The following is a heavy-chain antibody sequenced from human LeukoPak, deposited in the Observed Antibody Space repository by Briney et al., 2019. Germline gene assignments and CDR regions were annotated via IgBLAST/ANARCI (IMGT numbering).Heavy chain of an antibody. D-gene: IGHD4-17*01. CDR2: ISSSGSTI. CDR3: ARDLHGDYAY. CDR1: GFTFSSYE. J-gene: IGHJ4*02. V-gene: IGHV3-48*03. Sequence: DPGGSLRLSCAASGFTFSSYEMTWVRQAPGKGLEWVSYISSSGSTIYCADSVKGRFTISRDNAKNSLYLQMNSLRAEDTAVYYCARDLHGDYAYWGQGTLVTVSS.